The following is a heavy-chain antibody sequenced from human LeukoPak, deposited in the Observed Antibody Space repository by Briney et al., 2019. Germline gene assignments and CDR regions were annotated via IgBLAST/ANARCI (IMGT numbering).Heavy chain of an antibody. CDR1: VGSISNYY. J-gene: IGHJ4*02. D-gene: IGHD2-15*01. Sequence: SETLSLTCTVSVGSISNYYWSWIRQPPGKGLEWIGFISDSGSTNYNPSLKSRVTLSADTSEKQVSLKLSSVTTAGTAVYYCARHYCSDAKCYYFDYWGQGTLVSVPS. V-gene: IGHV4-59*01. CDR3: ARHYCSDAKCYYFDY. CDR2: ISDSGST.